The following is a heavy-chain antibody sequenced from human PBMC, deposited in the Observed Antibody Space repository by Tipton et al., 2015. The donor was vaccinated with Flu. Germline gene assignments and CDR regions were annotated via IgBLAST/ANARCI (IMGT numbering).Heavy chain of an antibody. J-gene: IGHJ5*02. CDR1: GYSSTDYS. V-gene: IGHV3-7*02. Sequence: VQLVQSGAEVKKPGESLKISCKASGYSSTDYSIGWVRQMPGRGLEWMANIKQDGSEKYYVDSVKGRFIISRDNAKNSLYLQMNSLRADDTALYYCVRFAGGSWGQGTLVTVSS. CDR3: VRFAGGS. D-gene: IGHD3-16*01. CDR2: IKQDGSEK.